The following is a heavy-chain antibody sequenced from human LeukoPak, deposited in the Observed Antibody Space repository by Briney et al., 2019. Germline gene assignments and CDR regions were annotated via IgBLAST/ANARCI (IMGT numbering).Heavy chain of an antibody. CDR1: GFTFSSYA. D-gene: IGHD3-10*01. CDR2: ISYDGSNK. J-gene: IGHJ4*02. V-gene: IGHV3-30*04. CDR3: ARDHHYGSGSYYLYYFDY. Sequence: PGGSLRLSCAASGFTFSSYAMHWVGQAPGKGLEWVAVISYDGSNKYYADSVKGRFTISRDNSKNTLYLQMNSLRAEDTAVYYCARDHHYGSGSYYLYYFDYWGQGTLVTVSS.